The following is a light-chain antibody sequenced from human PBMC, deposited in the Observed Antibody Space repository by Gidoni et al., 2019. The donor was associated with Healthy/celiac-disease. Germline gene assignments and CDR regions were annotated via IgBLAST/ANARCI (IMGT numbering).Light chain of an antibody. CDR3: QQSYNTPG. Sequence: DIQMTQSPSSLSASVGDRVTITCRASQSISSYLNWYQQKPGKAPKLLIYAASSLQSGVPSRCSGSGSGTDFTLTISSLQPEDFATYYCQQSYNTPGFGPGTKVDIK. J-gene: IGKJ3*01. V-gene: IGKV1-39*01. CDR1: QSISSY. CDR2: AAS.